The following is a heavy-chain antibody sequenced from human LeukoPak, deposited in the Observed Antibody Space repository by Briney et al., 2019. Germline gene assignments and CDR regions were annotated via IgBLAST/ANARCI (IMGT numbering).Heavy chain of an antibody. J-gene: IGHJ4*02. V-gene: IGHV4-39*07. CDR3: SRGRRGSYFQDS. CDR1: GDSISSSNSY. Sequence: SETLSLTCTVPGDSISSSNSYWGWVRQPPGKGLEWIGSMWFGATTSYDPSLKSRVTISIDPSKNQFSLKLSSVTAADTALYYCSRGRRGSYFQDSWGQGTLVTVSS. D-gene: IGHD1-26*01. CDR2: MWFGATT.